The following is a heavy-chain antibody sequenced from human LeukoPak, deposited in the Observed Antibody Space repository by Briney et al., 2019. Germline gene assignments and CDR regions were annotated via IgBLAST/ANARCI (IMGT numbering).Heavy chain of an antibody. D-gene: IGHD6-19*01. Sequence: ASVKVSCKASGYTFTSYDINWVRQATGQGLEWMGWMNPNSGNTGYAQKFQGRVTMTRNTSISTAYMELSSLRSENTAVYYCARDARQWPDAFDIWGQGTMVTVSS. CDR2: MNPNSGNT. CDR1: GYTFTSYD. V-gene: IGHV1-8*01. J-gene: IGHJ3*02. CDR3: ARDARQWPDAFDI.